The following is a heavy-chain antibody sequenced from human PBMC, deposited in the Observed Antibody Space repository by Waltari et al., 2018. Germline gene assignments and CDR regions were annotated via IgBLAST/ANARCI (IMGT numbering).Heavy chain of an antibody. Sequence: EVQLLESGGGLVQPGGSLRLSCAASGFTFSSYAMSWGRQAPGKGLEWVSVIYSGGSTYYADSVKGRFTISRDNSKNTLYLQMNSLRAEDTAVYYCAKHDGVAGTYYFDYWGQGTLVTVSS. D-gene: IGHD6-19*01. V-gene: IGHV3-23*03. CDR1: GFTFSSYA. CDR2: IYSGGST. CDR3: AKHDGVAGTYYFDY. J-gene: IGHJ4*02.